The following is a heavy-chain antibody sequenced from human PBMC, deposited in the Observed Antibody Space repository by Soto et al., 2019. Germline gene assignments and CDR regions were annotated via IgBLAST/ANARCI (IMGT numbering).Heavy chain of an antibody. CDR1: GYTFTSYG. CDR2: ISAYNGNT. V-gene: IGHV1-18*04. D-gene: IGHD2-15*01. CDR3: ARFSGGSYNTSYFYYCMDV. J-gene: IGHJ6*02. Sequence: GASVKVSCKASGYTFTSYGISWVRQAPGQGLDWMGWISAYNGNTKYAQDLQGRVTMTTDTSTSTAYMELRSLRSDDTAMYYCARFSGGSYNTSYFYYCMDVWGQGTSVTVYS.